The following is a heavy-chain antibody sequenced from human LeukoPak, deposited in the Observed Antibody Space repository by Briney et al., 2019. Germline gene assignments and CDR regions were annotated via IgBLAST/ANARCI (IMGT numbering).Heavy chain of an antibody. CDR2: ISPYNGNT. CDR3: AREGSQSGDYEGFLRY. CDR1: GYTFTSYG. Sequence: ASVKVSCKASGYTFTSYGISWVRQAPGQGLEWMGWISPYNGNTNYAQKFQGRVTMTTDTSTNTVYMELRSLRSDDTAVYYCAREGSQSGDYEGFLRYWGQGTLVTVSS. V-gene: IGHV1-18*01. J-gene: IGHJ4*02. D-gene: IGHD4-17*01.